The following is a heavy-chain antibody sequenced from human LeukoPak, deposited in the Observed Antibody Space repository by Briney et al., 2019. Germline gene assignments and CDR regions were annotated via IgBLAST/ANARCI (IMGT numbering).Heavy chain of an antibody. CDR1: GFTFSDYY. Sequence: PGGSLRLSCAASGFTFSDYYMSWIRQAPGKGLEWVSYISSSGSTIYYADSVKGRFTISRDNAKNSLYLQMNSLRAEDTAVYYCARDLWFGELPSYYFDYWGQGTLVTVAS. J-gene: IGHJ4*02. D-gene: IGHD3-10*01. CDR3: ARDLWFGELPSYYFDY. V-gene: IGHV3-11*01. CDR2: ISSSGSTI.